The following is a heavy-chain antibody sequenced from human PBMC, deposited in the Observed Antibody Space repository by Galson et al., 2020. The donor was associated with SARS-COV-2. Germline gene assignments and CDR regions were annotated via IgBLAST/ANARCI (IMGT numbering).Heavy chain of an antibody. Sequence: GGSLRLSCAASGFTVSSNYMSWVRQAPGKGLEWVSVIYSGGSTYYADSVKGRFTISRDNSKNTLYLQMNSLRAEDTAVYYCARETYYYDSSGYYRSDAFDIWGQGTMVTVSS. V-gene: IGHV3-53*01. CDR3: ARETYYYDSSGYYRSDAFDI. J-gene: IGHJ3*02. CDR1: GFTVSSNY. D-gene: IGHD3-22*01. CDR2: IYSGGST.